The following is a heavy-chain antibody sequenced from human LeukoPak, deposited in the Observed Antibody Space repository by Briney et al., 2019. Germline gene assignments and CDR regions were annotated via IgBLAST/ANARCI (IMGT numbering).Heavy chain of an antibody. Sequence: ASVKVSCKASRYTYTSYYMHWVRQAPGQGLEWMGIINPSGGSTSYAQKFQGRVTMTRDKSTSTVYIELSSLRSEGSALYYRPRDRISPSGGYSYGNVFDYWGQGTLVTVSS. CDR2: INPSGGST. J-gene: IGHJ4*02. V-gene: IGHV1-46*01. CDR1: RYTYTSYY. CDR3: PRDRISPSGGYSYGNVFDY. D-gene: IGHD5-18*01.